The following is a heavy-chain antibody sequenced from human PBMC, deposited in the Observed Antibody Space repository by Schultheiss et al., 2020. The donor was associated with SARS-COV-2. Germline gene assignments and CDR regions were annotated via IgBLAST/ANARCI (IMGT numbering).Heavy chain of an antibody. CDR3: ATDTFYNDRSGYYSFDY. D-gene: IGHD3-22*01. CDR1: GFTFSNYA. Sequence: GGSLRLSCAASGFTFSNYAMAWVRQAPGKGLEWVSLVSIRGDSTYYADSVRGRFTISRDNYRDTVYLQMNSLNAGDTAVYYCATDTFYNDRSGYYSFDYWGQGTLVTVSS. CDR2: VSIRGDST. J-gene: IGHJ4*02. V-gene: IGHV3-23*01.